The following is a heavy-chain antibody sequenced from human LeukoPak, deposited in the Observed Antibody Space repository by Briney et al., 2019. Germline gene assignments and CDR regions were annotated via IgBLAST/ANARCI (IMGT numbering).Heavy chain of an antibody. D-gene: IGHD6-13*01. CDR2: ISHSGST. CDR3: ARGRSKQQLVRWPFDY. Sequence: HSETLSLTCAVYGGSFRGHYWSWIRQPPGKGLEWIGEISHSGSTNYNPSLKSRVTISVDTSKNQFSLKLSSVTAADTAVYYCARGRSKQQLVRWPFDYWGQGTLVTVSS. V-gene: IGHV4-34*01. CDR1: GGSFRGHY. J-gene: IGHJ4*02.